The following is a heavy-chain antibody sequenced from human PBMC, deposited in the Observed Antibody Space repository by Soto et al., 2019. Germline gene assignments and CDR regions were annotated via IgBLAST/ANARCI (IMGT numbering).Heavy chain of an antibody. CDR3: ARFQAPAAGTYSRAFDI. CDR2: ISSSSSYI. D-gene: IGHD6-13*01. V-gene: IGHV3-21*01. J-gene: IGHJ3*02. CDR1: GFTFSSYS. Sequence: EVQLVESGGGLVKPGGSLRLSCAASGFTFSSYSMNWVRQAPGKGLEWVSSISSSSSYIYYADSVKGRFTISRDNAKNSLYLQMNSLRAEDTAVYYCARFQAPAAGTYSRAFDIWGQGTMVTVSS.